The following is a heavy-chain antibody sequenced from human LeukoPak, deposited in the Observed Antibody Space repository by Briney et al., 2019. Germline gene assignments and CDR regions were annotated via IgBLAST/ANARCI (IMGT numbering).Heavy chain of an antibody. V-gene: IGHV1-46*01. J-gene: IGHJ4*02. D-gene: IGHD1-26*01. Sequence: GASVKVSCKASEYTFTTYYMHWVRQAPGQGLEWMGVITPSGGSITSAQKFQDRVTMTRDTSTSTVYMELSSLTSDDTAVYYCARDWELGYWGQGTLVTVSS. CDR2: ITPSGGSI. CDR3: ARDWELGY. CDR1: EYTFTTYY.